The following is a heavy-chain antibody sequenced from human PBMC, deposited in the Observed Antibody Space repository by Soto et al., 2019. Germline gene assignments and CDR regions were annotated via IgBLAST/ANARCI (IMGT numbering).Heavy chain of an antibody. D-gene: IGHD3-22*01. V-gene: IGHV4-30-2*01. Sequence: SETLSLTCAVSGGSISSGGYCWGWIRQPPGKGLEWIGYIYHSGSTYYNPSLKSRVTISVDRSKNQFSLKLSSVTAADTAVYYCARGAPVVNDYWGQGTLVTGPS. CDR2: IYHSGST. CDR3: ARGAPVVNDY. CDR1: GGSISSGGYC. J-gene: IGHJ4*02.